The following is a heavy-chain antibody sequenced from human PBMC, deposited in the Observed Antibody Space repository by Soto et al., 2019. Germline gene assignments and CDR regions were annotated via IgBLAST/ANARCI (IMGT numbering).Heavy chain of an antibody. CDR2: MYSGGGT. Sequence: EVHLVESGGGLIQPGGSLRLSCAASGFTVGNNYMNWVRQAPGKGLEWVSLMYSGGGTYYAGSVKGRFTMSRDSSKNTLYLQLNSLRAEDTAMYYCTTSPSVGVWGQGPTVTVSS. V-gene: IGHV3-53*01. CDR1: GFTVGNNY. D-gene: IGHD6-19*01. CDR3: TTSPSVGV. J-gene: IGHJ6*02.